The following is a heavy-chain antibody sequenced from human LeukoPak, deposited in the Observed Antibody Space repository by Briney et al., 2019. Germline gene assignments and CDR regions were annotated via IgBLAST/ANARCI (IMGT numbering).Heavy chain of an antibody. CDR1: GYSFASYW. D-gene: IGHD3-10*01. CDR2: IDPDDSGT. J-gene: IGHJ4*02. Sequence: PGESLKISCKGSGYSFASYWIGWVRQMPGKGLEWMGIIDPDDSGTRYSPSFEGQVTISADKSISTAYLQWSSLKASDTAMYYCARQTSMGRSGDYWGQGTLVTVSS. V-gene: IGHV5-51*01. CDR3: ARQTSMGRSGDY.